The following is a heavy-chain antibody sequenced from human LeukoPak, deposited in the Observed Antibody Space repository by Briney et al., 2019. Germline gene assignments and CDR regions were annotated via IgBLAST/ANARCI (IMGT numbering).Heavy chain of an antibody. CDR1: GFTFSRYN. CDR3: ARTPTSSSTHTFDY. J-gene: IGHJ4*02. CDR2: ISSSSSYI. D-gene: IGHD6-6*01. V-gene: IGHV3-21*01. Sequence: PGGSLRLSCAASGFTFSRYNINWVRQAPGKGLEWVSSISSSSSYIFYADSVKGRFTISRDNAKNSLYLQMNSLRAEDTAVYYCARTPTSSSTHTFDYWGQGTLVTVSS.